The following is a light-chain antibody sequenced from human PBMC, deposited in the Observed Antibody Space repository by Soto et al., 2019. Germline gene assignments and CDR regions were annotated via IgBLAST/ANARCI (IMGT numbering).Light chain of an antibody. CDR2: GAS. CDR3: QQYRDSWT. J-gene: IGKJ1*01. CDR1: QSFSNNY. Sequence: EIVMTPSPATLSVSPGERATLSCRASQSFSNNYLAWYQQKPGQAPRLLIYGASSRATGIPDRFSGSGSGTDCTRTISRLESEDFAVYYCQQYRDSWTFGQGTKVDIK. V-gene: IGKV3-20*01.